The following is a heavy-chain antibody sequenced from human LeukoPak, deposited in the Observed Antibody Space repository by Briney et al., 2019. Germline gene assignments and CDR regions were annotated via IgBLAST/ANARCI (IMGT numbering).Heavy chain of an antibody. D-gene: IGHD1-26*01. V-gene: IGHV1-69*13. CDR3: AREGVGATPFDY. J-gene: IGHJ4*02. CDR2: IIPIFGTA. Sequence: ASVKVSCKASGYTFTSYGISWVRQAPGQGLEWMGGIIPIFGTANYAQKFQGRVTITADESTSTAYMELSSLRSEDTAVYYCAREGVGATPFDYWGQGTLVTVSS. CDR1: GYTFTSYG.